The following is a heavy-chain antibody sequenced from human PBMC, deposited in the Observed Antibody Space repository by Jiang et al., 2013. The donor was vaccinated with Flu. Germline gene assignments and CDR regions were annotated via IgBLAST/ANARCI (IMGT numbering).Heavy chain of an antibody. Sequence: LVSRGRLGPAWGSLRLSCEASGFTLSNYWMSWVRQAPGKGLEWVANIDHGGRNTFYVESVKGRFTISRDTAKNSVYLQMNTLRVDDTATYYCARNLEAHQAPVMGCYFDSWGQGTLVSVSS. J-gene: IGHJ4*02. V-gene: IGHV3-7*03. CDR1: GFTLSNYW. CDR3: ARNLEAHQAPVMGCYFDS. D-gene: IGHD3-3*01. CDR2: IDHGGRNT.